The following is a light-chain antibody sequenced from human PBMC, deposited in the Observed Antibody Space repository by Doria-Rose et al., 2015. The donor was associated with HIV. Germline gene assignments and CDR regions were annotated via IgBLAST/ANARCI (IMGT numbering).Light chain of an antibody. V-gene: IGKV3-20*01. J-gene: IGKJ5*01. CDR1: QSFSSTY. CDR3: QQYGTSRGT. Sequence: GERATLSCRASQSFSSTYLAWYQQKPGQAPSLLIYDGSTRATGIPDRFSASGSGTDFTLTINRLEPEDVAVYYCQQYGTSRGTFGQGTRLEIK. CDR2: DGS.